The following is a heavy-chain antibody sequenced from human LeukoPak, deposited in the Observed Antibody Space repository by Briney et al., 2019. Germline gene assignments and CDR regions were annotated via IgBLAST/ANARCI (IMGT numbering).Heavy chain of an antibody. J-gene: IGHJ6*02. CDR1: GGSISSSSYY. CDR2: IYYSGST. CDR3: ARQPGYCSSTSCLYYYYGMDV. D-gene: IGHD2-2*01. V-gene: IGHV4-39*07. Sequence: SETLSLTCTVSGGSISSSSYYWGWIRQPPGKGLEWIGSIYYSGSTYYNPSLKSRVTISVDKSKNQFSLKLSSVTAADTAVYYCARQPGYCSSTSCLYYYYGMDVWGQGTTVTVSS.